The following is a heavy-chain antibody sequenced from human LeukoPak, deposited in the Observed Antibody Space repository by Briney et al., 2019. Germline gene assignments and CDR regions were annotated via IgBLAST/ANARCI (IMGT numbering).Heavy chain of an antibody. J-gene: IGHJ4*02. D-gene: IGHD6-13*01. CDR3: ARGDNSWFPIDY. CDR1: GYTFTGYY. Sequence: ASVKVSCKASGYTFTGYYMHWVRQAPGQGLEWMGWINPNSGGTNYAQKFQGWVTMTRDTSISTAYMELSRLRSDDTAVYYCARGDNSWFPIDYWGQGTLVTVSS. V-gene: IGHV1-2*04. CDR2: INPNSGGT.